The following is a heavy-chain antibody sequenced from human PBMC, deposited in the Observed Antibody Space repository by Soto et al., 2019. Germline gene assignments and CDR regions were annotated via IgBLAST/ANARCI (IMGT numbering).Heavy chain of an antibody. D-gene: IGHD3-16*01. CDR3: AKGILSATIGPYAMDV. CDR1: GFAFSSYA. Sequence: QVQLVESGGGVVQPGASLRLSCEASGFAFSSYAMHWVRQAPGKGLEWVGVISYDGNYIYYADSVKGRFTISRDNSKNTLYAQVNSLRPEDTAVYYCAKGILSATIGPYAMDVWGQGTTVTVSS. V-gene: IGHV3-30*18. J-gene: IGHJ6*02. CDR2: ISYDGNYI.